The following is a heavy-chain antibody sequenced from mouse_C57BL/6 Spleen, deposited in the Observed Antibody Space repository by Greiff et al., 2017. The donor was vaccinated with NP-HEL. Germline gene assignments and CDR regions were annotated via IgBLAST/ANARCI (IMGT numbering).Heavy chain of an antibody. D-gene: IGHD4-1*01. V-gene: IGHV5-4*01. CDR1: GFTFSSYA. J-gene: IGHJ2*01. CDR2: ISDGGSYT. Sequence: EVQGVESGGGLVKPGGSLKLSCAASGFTFSSYAMSWVRQTPAKRLEWVATISDGGSYTYYPDNVKGRFTISRDNAKNNLYLQMSHLKSEDTAMYYCARGGLGRGYFDYWGQGTTLTVSS. CDR3: ARGGLGRGYFDY.